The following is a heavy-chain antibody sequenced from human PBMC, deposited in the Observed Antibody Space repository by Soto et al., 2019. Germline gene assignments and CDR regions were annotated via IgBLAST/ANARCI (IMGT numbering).Heavy chain of an antibody. CDR1: GYTFTGYY. V-gene: IGHV1-2*04. CDR3: ARERVSSGWYGGNYYYGMDV. D-gene: IGHD6-19*01. J-gene: IGHJ6*02. Sequence: ASVKVSCKASGYTFTGYYMHWVRQAPGQGLEWMGWINPNSGGTNYAQKFQGWVTMTRDTSISTAYMELSRLRSDDTAVYYCARERVSSGWYGGNYYYGMDVWGQGTTVTGSS. CDR2: INPNSGGT.